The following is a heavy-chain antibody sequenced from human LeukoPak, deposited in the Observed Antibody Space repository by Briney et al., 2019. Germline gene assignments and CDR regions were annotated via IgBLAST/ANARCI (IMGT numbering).Heavy chain of an antibody. D-gene: IGHD3-3*01. Sequence: GGSLRLSCAASGFTFSSYAISWVRQAPGKGLGWVSAISGSGGSTYYADSVKGRFTISRDNSKNTLYLQMNSLRAEDTAVYYCAKLNYDFWSGYPMGVFDYWGQGTLVTVSS. V-gene: IGHV3-23*01. J-gene: IGHJ4*02. CDR1: GFTFSSYA. CDR2: ISGSGGST. CDR3: AKLNYDFWSGYPMGVFDY.